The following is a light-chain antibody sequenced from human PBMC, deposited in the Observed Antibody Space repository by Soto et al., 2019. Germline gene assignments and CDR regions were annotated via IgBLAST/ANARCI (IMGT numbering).Light chain of an antibody. CDR1: QSVSSIY. CDR3: QQYDNSLSTFT. Sequence: EIVLTQSPGTLSLSAGERATLSCRASQSVSSIYLAWYQQKPGQAPRLLIYGASSRASGIPDRFSGSGSGTDFTLTISRLEPEDFAVYYCQQYDNSLSTFTFGQGTKLEIK. V-gene: IGKV3-20*01. CDR2: GAS. J-gene: IGKJ2*01.